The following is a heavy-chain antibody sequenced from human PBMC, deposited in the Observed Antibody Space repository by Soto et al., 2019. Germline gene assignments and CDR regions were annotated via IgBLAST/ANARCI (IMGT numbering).Heavy chain of an antibody. CDR2: TYYRSKWYS. Sequence: QVQLQQSGPGLVKPSQTLSLTCAISGDSVSSYSVVWNWIRQSPSGGLEWLGRTYYRSKWYSEYAISVQSRITVNADTSKNQVSLQLDSVTPDDTAVYYCARLIGNSWLEYWGQGTLVTVSS. J-gene: IGHJ4*02. D-gene: IGHD6-13*01. CDR3: ARLIGNSWLEY. V-gene: IGHV6-1*01. CDR1: GDSVSSYSVV.